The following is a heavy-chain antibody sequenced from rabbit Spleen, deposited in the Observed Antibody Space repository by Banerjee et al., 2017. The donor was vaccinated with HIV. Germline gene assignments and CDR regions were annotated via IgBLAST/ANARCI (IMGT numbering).Heavy chain of an antibody. V-gene: IGHV1S40*01. Sequence: QRLVESGGGLVKPGASLTLTCKASGFSFSSGYYMSWVRQAPGKGLEWIGCIGSGTGTTYYATWAKGRFTISKTSSTTVTLQMTSLTAADTATYFCASAYSDIYFDLWGPGTLVTVS. CDR3: ASAYSDIYFDL. CDR2: IGSGTGTT. CDR1: GFSFSSGYY. D-gene: IGHD6-1*01. J-gene: IGHJ4*01.